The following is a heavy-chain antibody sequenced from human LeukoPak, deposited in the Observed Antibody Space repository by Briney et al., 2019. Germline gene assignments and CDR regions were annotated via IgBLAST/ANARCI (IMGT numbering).Heavy chain of an antibody. Sequence: SVKVSCKASGGTFSSYTISWVRQAPGQGLEWMGRIIPILGIANYAQKFQGRVTITADKSTSTAYMELSSLRSEDTAVYYCARDGSYGCFDYWGQGTLVTVSS. CDR1: GGTFSSYT. J-gene: IGHJ4*02. CDR3: ARDGSYGCFDY. V-gene: IGHV1-69*04. CDR2: IIPILGIA. D-gene: IGHD5-18*01.